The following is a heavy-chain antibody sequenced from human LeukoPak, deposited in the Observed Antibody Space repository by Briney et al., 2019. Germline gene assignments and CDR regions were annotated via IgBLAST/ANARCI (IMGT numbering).Heavy chain of an antibody. CDR3: ATGVAGKFDY. V-gene: IGHV1-24*01. CDR2: FDPEDGET. CDR1: GYTLTELS. J-gene: IGHJ4*02. D-gene: IGHD2-15*01. Sequence: ASVKVSCKVSGYTLTELSMHWVRQAPGKGLEWLGGFDPEDGETIYAQEFQGRVTMTEDTSTDTAYMELSSLRSEDTAVYYCATGVAGKFDYWGQGTLVTVSS.